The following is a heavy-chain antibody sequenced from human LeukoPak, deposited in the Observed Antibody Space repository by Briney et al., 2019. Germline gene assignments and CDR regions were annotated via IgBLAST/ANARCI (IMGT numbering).Heavy chain of an antibody. J-gene: IGHJ2*01. CDR2: FHHGGST. V-gene: IGHV4-59*01. D-gene: IGHD3-22*01. Sequence: SETLSLTCTVSGGSMSSYFWNWIRQPPGKGLEWIGYFHHGGSTKCNPSLKSRVTISVDTSKRQVSLNLSSVTAADTATYYCARVDFYYDSSGSEANYRYFDFWGRGTLVTVSS. CDR3: ARVDFYYDSSGSEANYRYFDF. CDR1: GGSMSSYF.